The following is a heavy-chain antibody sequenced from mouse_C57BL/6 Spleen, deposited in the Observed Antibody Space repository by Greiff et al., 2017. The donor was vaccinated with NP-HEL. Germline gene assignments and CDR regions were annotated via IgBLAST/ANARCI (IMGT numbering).Heavy chain of an antibody. CDR2: IDPSDSYT. CDR3: ARGSTTVVAPMDY. V-gene: IGHV1-69*01. J-gene: IGHJ4*01. CDR1: GYTFTSYW. Sequence: QVQLQQPGAELVMPGASVKLSCKASGYTFTSYWMHWVKQRPGQGLEWIGEIDPSDSYTNYNQKFKGKSTLTVDKSSSTAYMQLSSLTSEDSAVYYCARGSTTVVAPMDYWGQGTSVTVSS. D-gene: IGHD1-1*01.